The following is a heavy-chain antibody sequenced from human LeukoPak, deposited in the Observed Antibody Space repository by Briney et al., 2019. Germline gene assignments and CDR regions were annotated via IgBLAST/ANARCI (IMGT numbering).Heavy chain of an antibody. V-gene: IGHV3-30-3*01. J-gene: IGHJ4*02. CDR2: ISYDGSNK. CDR1: GLTFSTYA. D-gene: IGHD3-22*01. CDR3: AKEEFDYYDSSGYYYGDY. Sequence: GGSLRLSCAASGLTFSTYAMHWVRQAPGKGLEWVAVISYDGSNKYYADSVRGRFTISRDNSKNTLYLQMNSLRAEDTAVYYCAKEEFDYYDSSGYYYGDYWGQGTLVTVSS.